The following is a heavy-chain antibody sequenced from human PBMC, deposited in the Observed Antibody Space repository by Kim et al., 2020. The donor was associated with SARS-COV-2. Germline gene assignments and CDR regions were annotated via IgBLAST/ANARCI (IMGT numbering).Heavy chain of an antibody. J-gene: IGHJ4*02. V-gene: IGHV1-69*04. D-gene: IGHD3-10*01. CDR3: AREAGDGGVFDY. Sequence: YAQKYKGRVTINADKSTSTAYMELSSLRAEDTAVYYCAREAGDGGVFDYWGQGTLVTVSS.